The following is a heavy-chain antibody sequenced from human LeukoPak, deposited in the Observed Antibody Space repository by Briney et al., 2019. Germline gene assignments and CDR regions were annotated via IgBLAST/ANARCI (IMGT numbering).Heavy chain of an antibody. D-gene: IGHD2-2*01. J-gene: IGHJ4*02. CDR2: ISYDGRNE. CDR1: GFTFNNYG. Sequence: GGSLRLSCAASGFTFNNYGMHWVRQAPGKGLEWVAVISYDGRNEHYPDSVKGRFTISRDISTDTLWLQMDSLRTEDTAVYYCAKGPLRGTAAAIDYWGQGTLVTVSS. V-gene: IGHV3-30*18. CDR3: AKGPLRGTAAAIDY.